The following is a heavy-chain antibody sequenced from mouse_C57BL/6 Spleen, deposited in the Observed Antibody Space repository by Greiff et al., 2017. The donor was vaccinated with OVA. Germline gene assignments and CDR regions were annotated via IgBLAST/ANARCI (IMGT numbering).Heavy chain of an antibody. CDR2: IWSDGST. Sequence: VKLQQSGPGLVAPSQSLSITCTVSGFSLTSYGAHWVRQPPGKGLEWLVVIWSDGSTTYNSALKSRLSISKDNSKSQVFLKMNSLQTDDTAMYYCARQRHGGYDGAYWGQGTLVTVSA. J-gene: IGHJ3*01. D-gene: IGHD2-2*01. V-gene: IGHV2-6-1*01. CDR3: ARQRHGGYDGAY. CDR1: GFSLTSYG.